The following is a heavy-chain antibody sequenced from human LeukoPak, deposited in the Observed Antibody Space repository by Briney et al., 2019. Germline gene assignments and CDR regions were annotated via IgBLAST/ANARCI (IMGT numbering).Heavy chain of an antibody. V-gene: IGHV4-39*07. CDR3: ARDPVRYFDWGVKEY. CDR2: IYYSGST. D-gene: IGHD3-9*01. Sequence: GSLRLSCAASGFTFSSYSMNWVRQAPGKGLEWIGSIYYSGSTYYNPSLKSRVTISVDTSKNQFSLKLSSVTAADTAVYYCARDPVRYFDWGVKEYWGQGTLVTVSS. CDR1: GFTFSSYS. J-gene: IGHJ4*02.